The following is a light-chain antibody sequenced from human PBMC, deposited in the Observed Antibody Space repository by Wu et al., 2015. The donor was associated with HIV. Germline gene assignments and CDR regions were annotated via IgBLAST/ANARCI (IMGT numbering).Light chain of an antibody. Sequence: EIVLTQTPGTLSLSPGDRATLSCRASQSVRSHLAWYQQRPGQPPRLLIFDASLRATGIPGRFSGSGSGTDFTLTISSLEPEDSAVYYCQQRSDRPLTFGQGTKVEIK. CDR2: DAS. CDR3: QQRSDRPLT. V-gene: IGKV3-11*01. CDR1: QSVRSH. J-gene: IGKJ1*01.